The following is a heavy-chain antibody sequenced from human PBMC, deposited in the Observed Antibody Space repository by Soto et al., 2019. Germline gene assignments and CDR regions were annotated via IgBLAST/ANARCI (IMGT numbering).Heavy chain of an antibody. CDR3: TREAGY. V-gene: IGHV4-31*03. CDR2: MYNDGRT. D-gene: IGHD6-25*01. CDR1: GGSVSRGGFY. J-gene: IGHJ4*02. Sequence: QVRLQESGPGLVKPSPTLSLTCTVSGGSVSRGGFYWNWIRQHPGKGLEWIGYMYNDGRTEYNPSLTSRVSISVDTPKNQFSLKVMSVTVADTAVYYCTREAGYWGQGILVTVSS.